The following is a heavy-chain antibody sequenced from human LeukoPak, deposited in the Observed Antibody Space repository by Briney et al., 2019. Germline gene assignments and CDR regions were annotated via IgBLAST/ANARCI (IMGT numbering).Heavy chain of an antibody. J-gene: IGHJ4*02. CDR3: ARDLGSGGYSPFDY. Sequence: ASVKVSCKASGYTFTGYYMHWVRQAPGQGLEWMGWINPNSGGTNYAQKFQGRVTMTRDTSISTAYMELSRLRSDNTAVYYCARDLGSGGYSPFDYWGQGTLVTVSS. CDR2: INPNSGGT. CDR1: GYTFTGYY. V-gene: IGHV1-2*02. D-gene: IGHD2-15*01.